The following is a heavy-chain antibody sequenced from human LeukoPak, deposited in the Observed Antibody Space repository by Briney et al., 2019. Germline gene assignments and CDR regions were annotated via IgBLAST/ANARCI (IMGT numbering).Heavy chain of an antibody. D-gene: IGHD5-24*01. CDR1: GFTFSSYG. CDR2: IWYDGSNK. J-gene: IGHJ3*02. V-gene: IGHV3-33*06. CDR3: AKGAGVATITGAFDI. Sequence: GRSLRLSCAVSGFTFSSYGMPWVRQAPGKGLEWVAAIWYDGSNKYYADSVKGRFTISRDNSKNTLYLQMNSLRAEDTAVYYCAKGAGVATITGAFDIWGQGTMVTVSS.